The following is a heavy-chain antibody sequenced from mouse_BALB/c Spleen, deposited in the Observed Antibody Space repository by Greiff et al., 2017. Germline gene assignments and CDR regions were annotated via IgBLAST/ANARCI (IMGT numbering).Heavy chain of an antibody. CDR2: IDPSDSYT. V-gene: IGHV1-69*02. J-gene: IGHJ4*01. Sequence: VQLQQSGAELVKPGASVKLSCKASGYTFTSYWMHWVKQRPGQGLEWIGEIDPSDSYTNYNQKFKGKATLTVDKSSSTAYMQLSSLTSEDSAVYYCASAMITAEAMDYWGQGTSVTVSS. CDR3: ASAMITAEAMDY. D-gene: IGHD2-4*01. CDR1: GYTFTSYW.